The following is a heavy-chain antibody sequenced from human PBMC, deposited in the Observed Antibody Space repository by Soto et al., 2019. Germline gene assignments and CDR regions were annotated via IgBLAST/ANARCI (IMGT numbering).Heavy chain of an antibody. CDR3: AIPKRQYYYGMDV. CDR1: GFTFSDHY. V-gene: IGHV3-72*01. J-gene: IGHJ6*02. Sequence: ESGGGLVQPGGSLRLSCAASGFTFSDHYMDWVRQAPGKGLEWVGRTRNKANSYTTEYAASVKGRFTISRDDSKNSLYLQMNSLKTEDTAVYYCAIPKRQYYYGMDVWGQGTTVTVSS. CDR2: TRNKANSYTT.